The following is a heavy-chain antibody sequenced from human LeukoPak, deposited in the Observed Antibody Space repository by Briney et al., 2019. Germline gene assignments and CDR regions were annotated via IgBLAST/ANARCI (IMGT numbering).Heavy chain of an antibody. CDR3: ARGWDYDISGRPTAYVY. V-gene: IGHV1-69*13. Sequence: SVKVSCKASGGTFSRYAISWVRQAPGQGLEWMGGIIPFFGTANYAQRFQGRVTITADDSTNTAYMELSSLRSEDTAVYYCARGWDYDISGRPTAYVYWGQGTLVTVSS. D-gene: IGHD3-22*01. CDR2: IIPFFGTA. CDR1: GGTFSRYA. J-gene: IGHJ4*02.